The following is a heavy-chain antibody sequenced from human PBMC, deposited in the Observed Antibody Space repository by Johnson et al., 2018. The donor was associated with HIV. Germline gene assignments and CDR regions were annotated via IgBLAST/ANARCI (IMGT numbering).Heavy chain of an antibody. CDR2: ISSTGTTI. CDR3: ARDAKVDYGDAFDI. J-gene: IGHJ3*02. V-gene: IGHV3-11*04. Sequence: QMQLVESGGGLVKHGGSLRLSCAASGFTFSDYYMSWIRQAPGKGLDWVSYISSTGTTIYYADSVKGRFTISRDNAKNSLYLQMNSLRAEDTAVYYCARDAKVDYGDAFDIWGQGTKVTVSS. D-gene: IGHD4-17*01. CDR1: GFTFSDYY.